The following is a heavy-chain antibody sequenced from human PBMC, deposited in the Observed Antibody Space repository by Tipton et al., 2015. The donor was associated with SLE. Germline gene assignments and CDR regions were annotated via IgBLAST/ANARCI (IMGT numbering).Heavy chain of an antibody. CDR2: VHTSGST. CDR3: VRVIVPASRGAFDI. Sequence: TLSLTCTVSGGSISVYYWNWIRQSAGKGLEWIGRVHTSGSTSYNPSLQSRLTMSLYTSNNQLYLRLSSVTAADTALYYCVRVIVPASRGAFDIWGQGTMVTVSS. V-gene: IGHV4-4*07. CDR1: GGSISVYY. J-gene: IGHJ3*02. D-gene: IGHD2-2*01.